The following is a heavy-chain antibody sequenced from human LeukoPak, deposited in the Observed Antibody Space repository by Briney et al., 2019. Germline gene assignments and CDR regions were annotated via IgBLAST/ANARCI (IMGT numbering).Heavy chain of an antibody. CDR3: ARDLLMWVVPAAAMGDYYYYGMDV. Sequence: GGSLRLSCAASGFTFSSHEMNWVRQAPGKGLEWVSYISSSGSTIYYAGSVKGRFTISRDNAKNSLYLQMNSLRAEDTAVYYCARDLLMWVVPAAAMGDYYYYGMDVWGKGTTVTVSS. CDR2: ISSSGSTI. CDR1: GFTFSSHE. V-gene: IGHV3-48*03. D-gene: IGHD2-2*01. J-gene: IGHJ6*04.